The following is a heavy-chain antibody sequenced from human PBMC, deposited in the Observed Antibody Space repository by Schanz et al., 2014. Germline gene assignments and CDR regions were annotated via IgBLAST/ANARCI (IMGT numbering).Heavy chain of an antibody. CDR1: GYTFTSDS. CDR2: INPSGGST. V-gene: IGHV1-46*01. Sequence: QVQLVQSGAEVKKPGASVKVSCKASGYTFTSDSMHWVRQAPGQGLEWMGMINPSGGSTTYAQKFQGRVTMTRDTSTSTAYMELSSLRYEDTALYYCARGTMPGTFDIWGRGTMVTDSS. CDR3: ARGTMPGTFDI. J-gene: IGHJ3*02. D-gene: IGHD2-2*01.